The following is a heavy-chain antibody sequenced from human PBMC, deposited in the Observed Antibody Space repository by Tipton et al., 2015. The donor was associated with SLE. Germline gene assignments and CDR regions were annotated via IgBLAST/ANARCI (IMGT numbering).Heavy chain of an antibody. V-gene: IGHV3-33*01. CDR3: ARERYSSLSYYFDY. CDR2: IWYDGSNK. J-gene: IGHJ4*02. D-gene: IGHD6-13*01. Sequence: RSLRLSCAASGFTFSSYGMHWVRQAPGKGLEWVAVIWYDGSNKYYGDSVKGRFTISRDNSKNTLYLQMNSLRAEDTAVYYCARERYSSLSYYFDYWGQGTLVTVSS. CDR1: GFTFSSYG.